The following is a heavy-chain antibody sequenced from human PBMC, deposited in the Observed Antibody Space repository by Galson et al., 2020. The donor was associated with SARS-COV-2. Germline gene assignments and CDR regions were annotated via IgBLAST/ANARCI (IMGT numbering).Heavy chain of an antibody. CDR1: GGSFRGYY. D-gene: IGHD2-15*01. CDR2: ISDTGKT. CDR3: ARVGEGTYGGKPVMSYNYMDV. Sequence: SETLSLTCGVYGGSFRGYYWNWIRRPPGKGLEWVGEISDTGKTRYNPSHKSRVSISLDTSKNQFSLTLDSVTAAETAVYFCARVGEGTYGGKPVMSYNYMDVWGKGTTVTVSS. V-gene: IGHV4-34*01. J-gene: IGHJ6*03.